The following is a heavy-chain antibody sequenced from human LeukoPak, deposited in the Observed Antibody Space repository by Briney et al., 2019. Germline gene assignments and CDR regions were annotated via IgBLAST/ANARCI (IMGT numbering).Heavy chain of an antibody. CDR3: ARDYYGSGSYLP. CDR2: ISSRGSTT. J-gene: IGHJ5*02. Sequence: PGGSLRLSCAASGFTFSSYEMNRARQAPGKGLEGVSYISSRGSTTYYADSVKGRFTISRDNAKNSLYLQMNSLRAEDTAVYYCARDYYGSGSYLPWGQGTLVTVSS. D-gene: IGHD3-10*01. CDR1: GFTFSSYE. V-gene: IGHV3-48*03.